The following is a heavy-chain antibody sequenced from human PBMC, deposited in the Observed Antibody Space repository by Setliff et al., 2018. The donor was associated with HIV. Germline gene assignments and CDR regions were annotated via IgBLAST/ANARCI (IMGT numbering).Heavy chain of an antibody. V-gene: IGHV4-38-2*01. J-gene: IGHJ4*02. Sequence: KASETLSLTCAVSGYSISSGNYWGWIRQPPGKGLEWIGTAYHSGSTSYNPSLKSRLTISVDTSENQFSLKLSSVTAADTAVYYCACLEYNYGYGFDYWGQGTLGTVS. CDR2: AYHSGST. D-gene: IGHD5-18*01. CDR1: GYSISSGNY. CDR3: ACLEYNYGYGFDY.